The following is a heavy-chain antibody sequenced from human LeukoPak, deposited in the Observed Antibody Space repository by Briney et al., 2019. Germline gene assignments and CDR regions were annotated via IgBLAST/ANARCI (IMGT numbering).Heavy chain of an antibody. CDR3: ARDDWGPGDH. V-gene: IGHV3-7*01. D-gene: IGHD3-9*01. CDR2: INLDGREK. CDR1: GFTFSRHW. J-gene: IGHJ4*02. Sequence: SGGSLRLSCATSGFTFSRHWMSWVRQAPGSGLEWVANINLDGREKYYVDSVKGRFTISRDNAMNSLFLQMNSLRGEDTAVYYCARDDWGPGDHWGQGTLVTVSS.